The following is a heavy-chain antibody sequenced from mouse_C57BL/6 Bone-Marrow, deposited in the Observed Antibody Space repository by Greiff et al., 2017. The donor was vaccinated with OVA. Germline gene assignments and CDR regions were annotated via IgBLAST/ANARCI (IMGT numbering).Heavy chain of an antibody. Sequence: QVQLKQPGAELVRPGTSVKLSCKASGYTFTSYWMHWVKQRPGQGLEWIGVIDPSDSYTNYNQKFKGKATLTVDTSSSTAYMQLSSLTSEDSAVYYCAKVLWFWCFDVWGTGTTVTVSS. CDR2: IDPSDSYT. J-gene: IGHJ1*03. V-gene: IGHV1-59*01. CDR3: AKVLWFWCFDV. CDR1: GYTFTSYW. D-gene: IGHD2-2*01.